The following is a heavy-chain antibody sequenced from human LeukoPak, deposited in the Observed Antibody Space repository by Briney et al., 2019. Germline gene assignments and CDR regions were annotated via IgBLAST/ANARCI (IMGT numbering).Heavy chain of an antibody. CDR1: HFVFSSYW. J-gene: IGHJ4*02. CDR2: ISQDGDEK. CDR3: ALIGEWELLQYYFDY. Sequence: GGSLRLSCAASHFVFSSYWMSWVRQTPEKGLEWVASISQDGDEKYYLESVKGRFTISRDNARNSLYLQMDSLRAEDTAMYYCALIGEWELLQYYFDYWGQGTLVTVSS. D-gene: IGHD1-26*01. V-gene: IGHV3-7*01.